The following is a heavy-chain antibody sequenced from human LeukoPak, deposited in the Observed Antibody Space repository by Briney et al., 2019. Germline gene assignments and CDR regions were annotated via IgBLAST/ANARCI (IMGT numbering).Heavy chain of an antibody. CDR3: TTAVWSDSGSYLEAFDI. CDR2: IKSKTDGGTT. CDR1: GFTFSNAW. D-gene: IGHD1-26*01. J-gene: IGHJ3*02. Sequence: GGSLRLSCAASGFTFSNAWMSWVRQAPGKGLEWVGRIKSKTDGGTTDYAAPVKGRFTISRDDSKNTLYLQMNSLKTEDTAVYYCTTAVWSDSGSYLEAFDIWGQGTMVTVSS. V-gene: IGHV3-15*01.